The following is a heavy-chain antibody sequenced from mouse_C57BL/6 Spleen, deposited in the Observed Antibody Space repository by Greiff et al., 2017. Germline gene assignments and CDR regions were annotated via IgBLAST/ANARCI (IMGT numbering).Heavy chain of an antibody. Sequence: EVQLQQPGPELVKPGASVKISCKASGYSFTDYNMNWVKQSNGKSLEWIGVINPNYGTTSYNQKFKGKATLTVDQSSSTAYMQLNSLTSEDSAVYYCANDSYYVGENAMDYWGQGTSVTVSS. CDR1: GYSFTDYN. CDR3: ANDSYYVGENAMDY. D-gene: IGHD2-3*01. CDR2: INPNYGTT. V-gene: IGHV1-39*01. J-gene: IGHJ4*01.